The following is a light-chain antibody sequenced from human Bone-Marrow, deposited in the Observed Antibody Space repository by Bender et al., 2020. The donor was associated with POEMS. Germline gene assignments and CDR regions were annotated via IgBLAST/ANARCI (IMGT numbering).Light chain of an antibody. Sequence: QSALTQPASVSGSPGQSITFSCTGTSSDVGSYNLVSWYQQHPGKAPKLMIYEGSKRPSGVSNRFSGSKSGNTASLTISGLQAEDEADYYCCSYAGSSTVVVGGGTKLTVL. CDR3: CSYAGSSTVV. CDR1: SSDVGSYNL. CDR2: EGS. V-gene: IGLV2-23*01. J-gene: IGLJ2*01.